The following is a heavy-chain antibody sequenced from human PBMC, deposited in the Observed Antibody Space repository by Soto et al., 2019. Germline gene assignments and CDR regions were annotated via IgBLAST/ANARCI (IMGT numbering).Heavy chain of an antibody. Sequence: GGSLRLSCASSGFSLSSHSMNWVRQAPGKGLEWVSYISIRSSTIFYADSVKGRFTISRDNAENSLYLQMNSLRAEDTAVYYCARAGGGYSYTYAMDVWGQGTTVTVSS. J-gene: IGHJ6*02. CDR2: ISIRSSTI. D-gene: IGHD5-12*01. V-gene: IGHV3-48*01. CDR3: ARAGGGYSYTYAMDV. CDR1: GFSLSSHS.